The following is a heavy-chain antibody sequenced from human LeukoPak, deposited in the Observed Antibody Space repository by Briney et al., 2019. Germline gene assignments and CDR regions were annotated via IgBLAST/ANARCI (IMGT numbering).Heavy chain of an antibody. D-gene: IGHD6-13*01. CDR1: GYSISNGYY. CDR3: ARSYASSWYWNWFDP. J-gene: IGHJ5*02. V-gene: IGHV4-38-2*02. Sequence: SETLSLTCTVSGYSISNGYYWGWIRQPPGTGLEWIGSIYPSGSTFYNPSLKSRVTISEDTSKNQFSLRLSSVTAADTAVYYCARSYASSWYWNWFDPWGQGTLVTVSS. CDR2: IYPSGST.